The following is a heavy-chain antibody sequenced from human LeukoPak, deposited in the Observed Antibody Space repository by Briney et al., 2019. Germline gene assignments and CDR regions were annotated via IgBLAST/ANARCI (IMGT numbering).Heavy chain of an antibody. Sequence: PGGPLRLSCAASGFTFSSYSMNWVRQAPGKGLEWVSSISSSSNYIYYADSVKGRFTISRDNAKNSLYLQMNSLRDEDTAVYYCARVHYDILTGLYYYYYYMDVWGKGTTVTISS. D-gene: IGHD3-9*01. CDR3: ARVHYDILTGLYYYYYYMDV. J-gene: IGHJ6*03. CDR1: GFTFSSYS. CDR2: ISSSSNYI. V-gene: IGHV3-21*01.